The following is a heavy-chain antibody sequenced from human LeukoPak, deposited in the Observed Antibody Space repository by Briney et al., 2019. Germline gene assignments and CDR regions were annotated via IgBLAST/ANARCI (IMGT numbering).Heavy chain of an antibody. CDR1: GASISSGPYF. V-gene: IGHV4-39*02. D-gene: IGHD5-18*01. CDR2: IFSNGGT. J-gene: IGHJ4*02. CDR3: ARSFDSAMAPYDK. Sequence: SETLSLTCTVSGASISSGPYFWGWIRQPRAKGLEWIGGIFSNGGTYYNPSLKSRILISGYSSKNHVFLNLTSVTATDTAVYYCARSFDSAMAPYDKWGQGTLVTVSS.